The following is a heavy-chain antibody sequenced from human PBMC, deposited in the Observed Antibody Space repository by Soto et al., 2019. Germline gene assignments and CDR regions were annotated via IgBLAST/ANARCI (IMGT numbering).Heavy chain of an antibody. CDR1: GYSISSGYY. V-gene: IGHV4-38-2*02. J-gene: IGHJ6*02. D-gene: IGHD7-27*01. Sequence: SETLSLTCAVSGYSISSGYYWGWIRQPPGKGLEWIGSIYHSGSTYYNPSLKSRVTISVDTSKNQFSLKLSSVTAADTAVYFCAREWGLLPYYVMNVWGHGTAVTVSS. CDR3: AREWGLLPYYVMNV. CDR2: IYHSGST.